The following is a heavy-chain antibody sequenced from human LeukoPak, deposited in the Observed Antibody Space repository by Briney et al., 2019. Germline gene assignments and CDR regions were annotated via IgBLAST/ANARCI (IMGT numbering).Heavy chain of an antibody. CDR3: AREENGAVAGPIDY. V-gene: IGHV3-33*01. Sequence: GGSLRLSRAASGFTFSSYGMHWVRQAPGKGLEWVAIIWYDGSNKYYADSVKGRFTISRDNSKNTLYLQMNSLRAEDTAVYYCAREENGAVAGPIDYWGQGTLVTVSS. D-gene: IGHD6-19*01. CDR2: IWYDGSNK. J-gene: IGHJ4*02. CDR1: GFTFSSYG.